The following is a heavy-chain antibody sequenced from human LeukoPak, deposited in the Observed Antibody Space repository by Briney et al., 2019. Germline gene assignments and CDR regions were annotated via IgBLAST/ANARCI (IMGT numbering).Heavy chain of an antibody. CDR3: ARDLAYIMAAADRFDY. CDR1: GFTFSSYS. D-gene: IGHD6-13*01. Sequence: PGGSLRLSCAASGFTFSSYSMNWVRQAPGKGLEWVSYISSSSSTIYYADSVKGRFTISRDNAKNSLYLQMNSLRAEDTAVYYCARDLAYIMAAADRFDYWGQGTLVTVSS. V-gene: IGHV3-48*01. CDR2: ISSSSSTI. J-gene: IGHJ4*02.